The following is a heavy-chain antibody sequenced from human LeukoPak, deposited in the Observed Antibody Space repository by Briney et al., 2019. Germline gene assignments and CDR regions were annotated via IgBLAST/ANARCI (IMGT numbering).Heavy chain of an antibody. V-gene: IGHV4-34*01. D-gene: IGHD3-10*01. J-gene: IGHJ4*02. CDR1: GGSFSGYY. CDR3: ARADRITMVRGVISPFDY. CDR2: INHSGGT. Sequence: SETLSLTCAVYGGSFSGYYWSWIRQPPGKGLEWIGEINHSGGTNYNPSLKSRVTISVDTSKNQFSLKLSSVTAADTAVYYCARADRITMVRGVISPFDYWGQGTLVTVSS.